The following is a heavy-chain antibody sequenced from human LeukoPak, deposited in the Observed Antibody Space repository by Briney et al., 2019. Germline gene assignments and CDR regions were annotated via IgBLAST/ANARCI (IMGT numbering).Heavy chain of an antibody. CDR3: AKGVTMVRGFDY. D-gene: IGHD3-10*01. CDR1: GFTFSSYG. Sequence: PGGSLRLSCAASGFTFSSYGMHWVRQAPGKGLEWVAFIRYDGSNKYYADSVKGRFTISIDNSKNTMYLQMNSLRAEDTAVYYCAKGVTMVRGFDYWGQGTLVTVSS. CDR2: IRYDGSNK. V-gene: IGHV3-30*02. J-gene: IGHJ4*02.